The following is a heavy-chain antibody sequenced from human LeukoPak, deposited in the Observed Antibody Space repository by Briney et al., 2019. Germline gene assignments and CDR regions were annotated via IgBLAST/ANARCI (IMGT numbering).Heavy chain of an antibody. CDR2: INHSGST. Sequence: GSLRLSCAASGFMFNNYWMTWVRQPPGKGLEWIGEINHSGSTNYNPSLKSRVTISVDTSKNQFSLKLSSVTAADTAVYYCARVGRVRKGYFDYWGQGTLVTVSS. V-gene: IGHV4-4*02. CDR1: GFMFNNYW. J-gene: IGHJ4*02. CDR3: ARVGRVRKGYFDY. D-gene: IGHD3-10*01.